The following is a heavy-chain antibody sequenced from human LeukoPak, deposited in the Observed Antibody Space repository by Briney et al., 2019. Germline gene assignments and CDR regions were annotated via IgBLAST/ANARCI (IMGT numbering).Heavy chain of an antibody. V-gene: IGHV1-46*01. CDR2: INPSGGST. CDR3: ARAATMVRGVMRWFDP. Sequence: ASVKVSCKASGYTFTSYYMHWVRQAPGQGLEWMGIINPSGGSTSYAQKFQGRVTMTRNTSISTAYMELSSLRSEDTAVYYCARAATMVRGVMRWFDPWGQGTLVTVSS. D-gene: IGHD3-10*01. J-gene: IGHJ5*02. CDR1: GYTFTSYY.